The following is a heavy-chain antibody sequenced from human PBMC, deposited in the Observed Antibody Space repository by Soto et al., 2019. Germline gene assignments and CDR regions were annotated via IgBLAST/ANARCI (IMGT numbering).Heavy chain of an antibody. CDR3: TTTVPTEAYYYYGMDV. CDR1: GYSFTSYW. Sequence: GESLKISCKGSGYSFTSYWISWVRQMPGKGLEWMGRIDPSDSYTNYSPSFQGHVTISADKSISTAYLQWSSLKASDTAMYYCTTTVPTEAYYYYGMDVWGQGTTVTVSS. D-gene: IGHD4-17*01. J-gene: IGHJ6*02. CDR2: IDPSDSYT. V-gene: IGHV5-10-1*01.